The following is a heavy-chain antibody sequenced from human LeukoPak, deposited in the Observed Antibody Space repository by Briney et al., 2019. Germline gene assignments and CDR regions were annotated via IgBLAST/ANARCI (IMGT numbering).Heavy chain of an antibody. CDR1: GFTFSSHS. D-gene: IGHD3-10*01. J-gene: IGHJ4*02. CDR3: ARETGYYGSGGTIDY. CDR2: ISSSSSYI. V-gene: IGHV3-21*01. Sequence: GGSLRLSCAASGFTFSSHSMNWVRQAPGKGLEWVSSISSSSSYIYYADSVKGRFTISRDNAKNSLYLQMNSLRAEDTAVYYCARETGYYGSGGTIDYWGQGTLVTVSS.